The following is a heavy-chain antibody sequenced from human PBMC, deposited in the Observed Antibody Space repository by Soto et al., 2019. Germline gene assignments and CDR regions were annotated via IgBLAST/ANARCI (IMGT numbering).Heavy chain of an antibody. V-gene: IGHV4-30-2*01. D-gene: IGHD3-3*01. J-gene: IGHJ4*02. CDR2: IYHSGST. CDR3: ARYYDFWSGYYTGRLEKGYFDY. CDR1: GGSISSGGYS. Sequence: SETLSLTCAVSGGSISSGGYSWSWIRQPPGKGLEWIGYIYHSGSTYYNPSLKSRVTISVDRSKNQFSLKLSSVTAADTAVYYCARYYDFWSGYYTGRLEKGYFDYWGQGTLVTVSS.